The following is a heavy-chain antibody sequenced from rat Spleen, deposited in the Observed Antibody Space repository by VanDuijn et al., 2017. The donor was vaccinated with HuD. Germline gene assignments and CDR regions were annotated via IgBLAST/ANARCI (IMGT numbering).Heavy chain of an antibody. D-gene: IGHD1-9*01. CDR1: GFTYSNYD. V-gene: IGHV5-27*01. Sequence: EVQLVESGGDLAQPGRSLKLSCAASGFTYSNYDMAWVRQAPTKGLEWVASISSVGGGAYYRDSVKGRFTISRDIAKSTLYLQMNNLRSEDTATYYCTTGDYGYTRLFAYWGQGTLVTVSS. J-gene: IGHJ3*01. CDR2: ISSVGGGA. CDR3: TTGDYGYTRLFAY.